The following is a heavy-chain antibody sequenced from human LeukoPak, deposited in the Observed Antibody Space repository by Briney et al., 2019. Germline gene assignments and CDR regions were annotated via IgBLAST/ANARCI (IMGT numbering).Heavy chain of an antibody. J-gene: IGHJ4*01. D-gene: IGHD5-12*01. V-gene: IGHV3-21*01. CDR3: ARVEASGYDYGAFDY. Sequence: GGSLRLSCAASGFTFSSYSMNWVRQAPGKGLEWVSSISSSSSYIYYADSVKGRFTISRDNAKNSLYLQMNSLRAEDTAVYYCARVEASGYDYGAFDYWGQGPLVTSSS. CDR2: ISSSSSYI. CDR1: GFTFSSYS.